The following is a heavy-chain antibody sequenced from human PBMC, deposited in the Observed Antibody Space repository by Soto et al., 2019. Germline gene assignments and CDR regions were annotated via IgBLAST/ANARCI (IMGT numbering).Heavy chain of an antibody. Sequence: QVQLVQSGAEVKKPGSSVKVSCKASGGTFSSYAISWVRQAPGKGLGWMGGIIPIFGTANYAQKFQGRVTITADESTSTAYMELSSLRSEDTAVYYCARRSWVSRRRKNWYFDLWGRGTLVTVSS. V-gene: IGHV1-69*01. CDR2: IIPIFGTA. CDR3: ARRSWVSRRRKNWYFDL. CDR1: GGTFSSYA. D-gene: IGHD1-26*01. J-gene: IGHJ2*01.